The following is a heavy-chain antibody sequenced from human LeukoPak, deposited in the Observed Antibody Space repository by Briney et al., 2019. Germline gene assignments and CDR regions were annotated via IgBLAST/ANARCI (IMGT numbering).Heavy chain of an antibody. CDR1: GFTFSSYG. Sequence: GGSLRLSCAASGFTFSSYGMNWVRQAPGKGLEWVSYISSSSSTIYYADSVKGRFTISRDNAKNSLYLQMNSLRAEDTAVYYCARDSAGYSYGIYYYGMDVWGQGTTVTVSS. V-gene: IGHV3-48*01. CDR3: ARDSAGYSYGIYYYGMDV. D-gene: IGHD5-18*01. J-gene: IGHJ6*02. CDR2: ISSSSSTI.